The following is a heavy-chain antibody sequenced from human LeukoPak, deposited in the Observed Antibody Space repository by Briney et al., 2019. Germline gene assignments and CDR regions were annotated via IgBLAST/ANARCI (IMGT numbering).Heavy chain of an antibody. Sequence: ASVKVSCKASGYTFTSYAMHWVRQAPGQRLEWMGWINAGNGNTKYSQKFRGRVTITRDTSASTAYMELSSLRSEDTAVYYCAIYDSSGYYYSHFDYWGQGTLVTVSS. J-gene: IGHJ4*02. CDR1: GYTFTSYA. V-gene: IGHV1-3*01. D-gene: IGHD3-22*01. CDR2: INAGNGNT. CDR3: AIYDSSGYYYSHFDY.